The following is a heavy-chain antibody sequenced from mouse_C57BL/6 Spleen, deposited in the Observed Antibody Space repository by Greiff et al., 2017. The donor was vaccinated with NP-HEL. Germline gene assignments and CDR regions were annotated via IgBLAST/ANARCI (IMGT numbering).Heavy chain of an antibody. Sequence: EVKLQESGPGLVKPSQSLSLTCTVTGYSITSGYGWNWIRQFPGNKLEWMGYISYSGSTNYNPYFKSRISITRDTSKNQFFLQLNSVTTEDTATYYCARTARIKYWCQGTTLTVSS. CDR3: ARTARIKY. D-gene: IGHD1-2*01. CDR2: ISYSGST. CDR1: GYSITSGYG. J-gene: IGHJ2*01. V-gene: IGHV3-2*02.